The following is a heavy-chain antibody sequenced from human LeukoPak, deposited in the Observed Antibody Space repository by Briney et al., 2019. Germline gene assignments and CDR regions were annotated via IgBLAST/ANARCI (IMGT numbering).Heavy chain of an antibody. CDR2: ISGSGGST. J-gene: IGHJ4*02. D-gene: IGHD3-3*01. Sequence: GGSLRLSCAASGFTFSSYAMSWVRQAPGKGLEWVSAISGSGGSTYYADSEKGRFTISRDNSKNTLYLQMNSLRAEDTAVYYCAKPYYDFWSGYYIGGDAFDYWGQGTLVTVSS. CDR3: AKPYYDFWSGYYIGGDAFDY. CDR1: GFTFSSYA. V-gene: IGHV3-23*01.